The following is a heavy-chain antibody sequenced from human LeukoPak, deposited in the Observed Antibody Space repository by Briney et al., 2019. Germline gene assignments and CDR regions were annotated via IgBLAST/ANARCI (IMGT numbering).Heavy chain of an antibody. CDR2: IWYDGSHQ. D-gene: IGHD4-17*01. J-gene: IGHJ3*02. Sequence: GGSLRLSCAASGFPFSGSGMHWVRQAPGKGLEWVAVIWYDGSHQYYADSVKGRFTISRDNANNTLYLQMNSLRAEDAATYYCARSHMYGDYGEDIWGHGTVVAVSS. V-gene: IGHV3-33*01. CDR3: ARSHMYGDYGEDI. CDR1: GFPFSGSG.